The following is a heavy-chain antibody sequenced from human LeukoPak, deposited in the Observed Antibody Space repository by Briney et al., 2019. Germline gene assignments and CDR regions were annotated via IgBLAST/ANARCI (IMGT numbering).Heavy chain of an antibody. J-gene: IGHJ4*02. V-gene: IGHV3-21*01. CDR2: ISSSSYI. CDR3: ARERGRPGGWPDY. D-gene: IGHD6-19*01. CDR1: GFTFSSYS. Sequence: GGSLRLSCAASGFTFSSYSMNWVRQAPGKGLEWVSSISSSSYIYYADSVKGRFTISRDNAKNSLYLQMNSLRAEDTAVYYCARERGRPGGWPDYWGQGTLVTVSS.